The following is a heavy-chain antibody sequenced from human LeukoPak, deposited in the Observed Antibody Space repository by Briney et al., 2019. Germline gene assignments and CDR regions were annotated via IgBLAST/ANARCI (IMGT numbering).Heavy chain of an antibody. CDR1: GLTFSTSG. CDR3: ASETNGRHYDY. Sequence: GGSLRLSCTASGLTFSTSGFNWVRQAPGKGLEWVASIGPTGSDRYHADSIKGRFTISRDNANNFLYLQMNSLRAEDTAVYYCASETNGRHYDYWGQGTLLTVSS. D-gene: IGHD1-14*01. CDR2: IGPTGSDR. J-gene: IGHJ4*02. V-gene: IGHV3-21*06.